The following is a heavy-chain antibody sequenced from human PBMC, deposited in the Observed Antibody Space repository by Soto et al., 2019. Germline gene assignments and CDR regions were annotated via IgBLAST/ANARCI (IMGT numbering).Heavy chain of an antibody. CDR2: IYYSGST. V-gene: IGHV4-61*01. CDR3: ARDRMPNYDFWSGPTPNYGMDV. J-gene: IGHJ6*02. CDR1: GGSVSSGSYY. Sequence: PSETLSLTCTVSGGSVSSGSYYWSWIRQPPGKGLEWIGYIYYSGSTNYNPSLKSRVTISVDTSKNQFSLKLSSVTAADTAVYYCARDRMPNYDFWSGPTPNYGMDVWGQGTTVTVSS. D-gene: IGHD3-3*01.